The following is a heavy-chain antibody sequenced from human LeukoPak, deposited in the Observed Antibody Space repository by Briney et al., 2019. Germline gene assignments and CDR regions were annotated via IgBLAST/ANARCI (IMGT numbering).Heavy chain of an antibody. D-gene: IGHD6-13*01. CDR3: ARDPLSEDGSSWYFDY. V-gene: IGHV3-30-3*01. CDR2: ISYDGSNK. J-gene: IGHJ4*02. CDR1: GFTFSSYA. Sequence: PGRSLRLSCAASGFTFSSYAMHWVRQAPGKGLEWVAVISYDGSNKYYADSVKGRFTISRDNSKNTLYLQMNSLRAEDTAVYYCARDPLSEDGSSWYFDYWGQGTLVTVSS.